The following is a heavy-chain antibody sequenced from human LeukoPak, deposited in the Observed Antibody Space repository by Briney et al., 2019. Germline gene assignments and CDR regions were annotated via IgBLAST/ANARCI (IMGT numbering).Heavy chain of an antibody. D-gene: IGHD3-9*01. CDR1: VFTFSDYY. CDR3: ERTNYDILPGPFYGMDV. Sequence: GGSLRLSCAASVFTFSDYYMSWIRQAPGKGLEWVSYISSSSSYTNYADSVKGRFTISRDNAKNSLYLQKNSLRAEDTAVYYCERTNYDILPGPFYGMDVWGKGTTVTVSS. V-gene: IGHV3-11*06. CDR2: ISSSSSYT. J-gene: IGHJ6*04.